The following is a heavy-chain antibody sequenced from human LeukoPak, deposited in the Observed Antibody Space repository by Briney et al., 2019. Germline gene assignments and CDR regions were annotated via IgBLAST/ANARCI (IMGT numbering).Heavy chain of an antibody. Sequence: GGSLRLSCAASGFTFSSYWMSWVRQAPGKGLEWVANIKQDGSEKYYVDSVKRRFTISRDNAKNSLYLQMNSLRAEDTAVYYCAIDHIVGATDYWGQGTLVTVSS. V-gene: IGHV3-7*01. CDR3: AIDHIVGATDY. CDR1: GFTFSSYW. CDR2: IKQDGSEK. J-gene: IGHJ4*02. D-gene: IGHD1-26*01.